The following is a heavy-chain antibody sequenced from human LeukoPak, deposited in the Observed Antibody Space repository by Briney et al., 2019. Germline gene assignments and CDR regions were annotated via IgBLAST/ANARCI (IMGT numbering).Heavy chain of an antibody. CDR2: IYYSGST. D-gene: IGHD2-15*01. Sequence: PSETLSLTCTVSGGSISYYHWSWIRQPPGKGPEWIGYIYYSGSTMYNPSLESRVTISLDTSRNQFSVMLTSVTAADTAVYYCARLGFCSGGRCLPDFWGQGTLVTVSS. CDR3: ARLGFCSGGRCLPDF. V-gene: IGHV4-59*08. J-gene: IGHJ4*02. CDR1: GGSISYYH.